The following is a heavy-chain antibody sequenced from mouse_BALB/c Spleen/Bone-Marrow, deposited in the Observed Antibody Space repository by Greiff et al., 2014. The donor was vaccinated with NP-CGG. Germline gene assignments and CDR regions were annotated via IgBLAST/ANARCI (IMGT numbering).Heavy chain of an antibody. V-gene: IGHV4-2*02. CDR3: ARLAVWGAMDY. Sequence: EVMLVESGGGLVQPGGSLNPSCAASGFDFSRYWMSWARQAPGKGQEWIGEINPGSSTINYTPSLKDKFIISRDNAKNTLYLQMSKVGSEDTALYYCARLAVWGAMDYWGQGTSVTVSS. CDR2: INPGSSTI. CDR1: GFDFSRYW. D-gene: IGHD2-10*02. J-gene: IGHJ4*01.